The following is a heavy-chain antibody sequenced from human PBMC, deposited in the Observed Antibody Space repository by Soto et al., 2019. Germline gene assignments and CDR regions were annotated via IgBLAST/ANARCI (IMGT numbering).Heavy chain of an antibody. D-gene: IGHD6-19*01. J-gene: IGHJ2*01. CDR1: GFTFSSYW. CDR2: INSDGSST. Sequence: PGGSLRLSCAASGFTFSSYWMHWVRQAPGKGLVWVSRINSDGSSTSYADSVKGRFTISRDNAKNTLYLQMNSLRAEDTAVYYCARGDAGGWYSVAYWYLDLWGRGTLVTVSS. V-gene: IGHV3-74*01. CDR3: ARGDAGGWYSVAYWYLDL.